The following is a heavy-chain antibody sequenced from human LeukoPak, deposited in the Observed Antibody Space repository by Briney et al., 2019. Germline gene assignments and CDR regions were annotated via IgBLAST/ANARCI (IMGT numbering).Heavy chain of an antibody. D-gene: IGHD5-24*01. CDR2: IYSGGST. CDR1: GFTVSSNY. V-gene: IGHV3-66*01. CDR3: ARSRDGYTYYYYGMDV. Sequence: GGSLRLSCAASGFTVSSNYMSWVRQAPGKGLEWVSVIYSGGSTYYADSVKGRFTISRDNSKNTLYLQMNSLRAEDTAVYYCARSRDGYTYYYYGMDVWGQGTTVTVSS. J-gene: IGHJ6*02.